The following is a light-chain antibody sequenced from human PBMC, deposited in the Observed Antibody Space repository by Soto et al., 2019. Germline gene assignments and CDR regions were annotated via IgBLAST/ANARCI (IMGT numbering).Light chain of an antibody. CDR1: QSVSRTY. CDR3: QQYVRSPLT. V-gene: IGKV3-20*01. CDR2: ATS. J-gene: IGKJ4*01. Sequence: EVVLAQSPGTLSLSPGERATLSCRASQSVSRTYLAWYQQKPVQAPRLLIYATSSRATGIPDRFSGSGSGTDFTLTISGLEPEDFAVYYCQQYVRSPLTFGGGTKVDIK.